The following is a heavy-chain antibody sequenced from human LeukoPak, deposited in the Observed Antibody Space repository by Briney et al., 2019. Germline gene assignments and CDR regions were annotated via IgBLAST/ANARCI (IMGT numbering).Heavy chain of an antibody. J-gene: IGHJ4*02. Sequence: SETLSLTCSVSGGSVSSYYWSWIRQSPGPGLEWIGYIHNSGRTNYNPSLKSRVTGFVDTSKNQVSLRLSSVTAADTAVYYCARHGTISSESYFDYWGQGALVTVSS. V-gene: IGHV4-59*08. CDR1: GGSVSSYY. CDR3: ARHGTISSESYFDY. D-gene: IGHD1-14*01. CDR2: IHNSGRT.